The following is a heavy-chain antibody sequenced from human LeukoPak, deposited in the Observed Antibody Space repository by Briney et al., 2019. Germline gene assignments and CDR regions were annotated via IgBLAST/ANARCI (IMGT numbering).Heavy chain of an antibody. J-gene: IGHJ6*02. Sequence: PTGGSLRLSCAASGFTFSSYGMHWVRQAPGKGLEWVAVISYDGSNKYYADSVKGRFTISRDNSKNTLYLQMNSLRAEGTAVYYCATPTGLGYYYGMDVWGQGTTVTVSS. D-gene: IGHD1-14*01. CDR2: ISYDGSNK. CDR1: GFTFSSYG. V-gene: IGHV3-30*03. CDR3: ATPTGLGYYYGMDV.